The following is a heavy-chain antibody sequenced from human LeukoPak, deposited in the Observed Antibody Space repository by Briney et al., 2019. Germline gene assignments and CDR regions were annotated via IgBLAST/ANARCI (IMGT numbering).Heavy chain of an antibody. CDR3: RKGSGRDYLQYFDS. D-gene: IGHD2/OR15-2a*01. CDR1: GLTFSSYG. CDR2: ISGSGTT. Sequence: GGSLRLSCAASGLTFSSYGLSWVRQAPGKGLEWVSGISGSGTTYYADSVQGRLTISSDDSKNKSFPQMNSRTAEDTTLYYVRKGSGRDYLQYFDSWGQGTLVTVSS. V-gene: IGHV3-23*01. J-gene: IGHJ4*02.